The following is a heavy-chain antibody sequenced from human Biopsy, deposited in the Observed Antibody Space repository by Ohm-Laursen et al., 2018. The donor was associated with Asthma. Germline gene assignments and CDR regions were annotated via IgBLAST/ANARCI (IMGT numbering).Heavy chain of an antibody. CDR1: GFTFRSYG. Sequence: LTLTCAASGFTFRSYGMDWVRQAPGKGLEWVALMSYDGSIKDYADSVKGRFTISRDNSMNTLYLHMNSLRVEDTAVYYCARGLDYSGRSGFDYWGQGTLVTVSS. CDR2: MSYDGSIK. CDR3: ARGLDYSGRSGFDY. V-gene: IGHV3-33*05. D-gene: IGHD3-10*01. J-gene: IGHJ4*02.